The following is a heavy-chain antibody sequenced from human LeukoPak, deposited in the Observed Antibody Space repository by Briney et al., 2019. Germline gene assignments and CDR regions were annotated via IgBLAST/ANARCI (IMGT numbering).Heavy chain of an antibody. Sequence: GGSLRLSCAASGFTFSSYGMHWVRQAPGKGLEWVAVIWYDGSNKYYADSVKGRFTISRDNSKNTLYLQMNSLRAEDTAVYYCARDPSTIAVAGLDYWGQGTLSPSPQ. J-gene: IGHJ4*02. CDR3: ARDPSTIAVAGLDY. D-gene: IGHD6-19*01. CDR2: IWYDGSNK. V-gene: IGHV3-33*01. CDR1: GFTFSSYG.